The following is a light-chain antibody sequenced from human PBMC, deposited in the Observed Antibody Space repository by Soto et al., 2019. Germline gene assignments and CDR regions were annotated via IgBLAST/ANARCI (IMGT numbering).Light chain of an antibody. V-gene: IGKV3-11*01. CDR2: DAS. CDR1: QSVTNY. J-gene: IGKJ1*01. Sequence: EIFLTQSPDTLSLSPGERATLSCRATQSVTNYIAWYQQRPGQAPRLLIYDASNRASGVPAKFSVSGSGTDFTLTISDLEPADFGLYYCQQRLNWPPNFGQGTKVEIK. CDR3: QQRLNWPPN.